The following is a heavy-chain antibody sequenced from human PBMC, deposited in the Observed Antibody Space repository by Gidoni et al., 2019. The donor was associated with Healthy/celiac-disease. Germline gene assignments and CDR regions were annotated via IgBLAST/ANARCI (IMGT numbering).Heavy chain of an antibody. V-gene: IGHV3-15*07. CDR1: GFTFSNAW. CDR2: IKSKADGEKT. CDR3: TTDVVGSYAERRKRKGRFDY. J-gene: IGHJ4*02. Sequence: EVQLVESGGGLVKPGGSLRLSCAASGFTFSNAWMNWVRQAPGKGLGWVGHIKSKADGEKTDYAAPVKSRFTISRNDSKNTLYLQMNSLKTEDTAVYYCTTDVVGSYAERRKRKGRFDYWGQGTLVTVSS. D-gene: IGHD3-10*01.